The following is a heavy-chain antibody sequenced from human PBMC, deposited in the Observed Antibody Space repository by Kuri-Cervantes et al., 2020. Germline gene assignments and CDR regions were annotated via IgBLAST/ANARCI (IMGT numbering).Heavy chain of an antibody. CDR3: ARSSSRYYFDY. J-gene: IGHJ4*02. Sequence: GGSLRLSCAASGFTFSSYAMHWVRQAPGKGLEWVAVISYDGSNKYYADSVKGRFTISSDNSKNTLYLQMNSLRAEDTAVYYCARSSSRYYFDYWGQGTLVTVSS. D-gene: IGHD6-13*01. CDR2: ISYDGSNK. CDR1: GFTFSSYA. V-gene: IGHV3-30-3*01.